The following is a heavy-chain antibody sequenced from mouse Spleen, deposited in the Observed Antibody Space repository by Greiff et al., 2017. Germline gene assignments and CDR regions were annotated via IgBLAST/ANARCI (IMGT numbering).Heavy chain of an antibody. CDR3: ASGLGYYFDY. CDR2: ISSGGSYT. J-gene: IGHJ2*01. CDR1: GFTFSSYA. D-gene: IGHD4-1*01. Sequence: EVQRVESGGGLVKPGGSLKLSCAASGFTFSSYAMSWVRQTPEKRLEWVATISSGGSYTYYPDSVKGRFTISRDNAKNTLYLQMSSLRSEDTAMYYCASGLGYYFDYWGQGTTLTVSS. V-gene: IGHV5-9-3*01.